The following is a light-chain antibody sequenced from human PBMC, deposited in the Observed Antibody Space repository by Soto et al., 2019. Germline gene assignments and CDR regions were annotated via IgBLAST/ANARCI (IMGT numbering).Light chain of an antibody. CDR3: SSYAGSSNLV. CDR2: EVS. J-gene: IGLJ2*01. CDR1: NSDVGAYSS. Sequence: QSALTQPPSASGSPGQSVTISCTGTNSDVGAYSSVSWYQQHPGKAPKLMIYEVSKRPSGVPDRFSGSKSANTAALTVSGLETEDEADYYCSSYAGSSNLVFGGGTKLTVL. V-gene: IGLV2-8*01.